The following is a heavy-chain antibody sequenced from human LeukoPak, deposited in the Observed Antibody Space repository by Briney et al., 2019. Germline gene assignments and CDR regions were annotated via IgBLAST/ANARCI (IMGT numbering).Heavy chain of an antibody. CDR3: AREDGDYRYYYYGMDV. J-gene: IGHJ6*04. D-gene: IGHD4-17*01. CDR1: GFTFSDYY. CDR2: ISSSSSYT. Sequence: PGGSLRLSCAASGFTFSDYYMSWIRQAPGKGLEWVSYISSSSSYTNYADSVKGRFTISRDNAKNSLYLQVNSLRAEDTAVYYCAREDGDYRYYYYGMDVWGKGTTVTVSS. V-gene: IGHV3-11*06.